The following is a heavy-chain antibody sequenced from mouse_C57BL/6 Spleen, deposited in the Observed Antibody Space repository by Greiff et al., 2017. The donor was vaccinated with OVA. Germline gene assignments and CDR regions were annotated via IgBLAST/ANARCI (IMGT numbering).Heavy chain of an antibody. Sequence: QVQLKQSGPELVKPGASVKISCKASGYAFSSSWMNWVKQRPGKGLEWIGRIYPGDGDTNYNGKFKGKATLTADKSSSTAYMQLSSLTSEDSAVYFCARWDDYGFAWFAYWGQGTLVTVSA. V-gene: IGHV1-82*01. J-gene: IGHJ3*01. D-gene: IGHD2-4*01. CDR2: IYPGDGDT. CDR3: ARWDDYGFAWFAY. CDR1: GYAFSSSW.